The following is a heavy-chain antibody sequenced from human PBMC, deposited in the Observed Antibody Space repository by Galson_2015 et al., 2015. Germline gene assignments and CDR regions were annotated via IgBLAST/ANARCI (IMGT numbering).Heavy chain of an antibody. D-gene: IGHD3-3*01. CDR3: ARAQTDEYYDFWSGSYYFDY. CDR2: IKQDGSEK. V-gene: IGHV3-7*01. J-gene: IGHJ4*02. Sequence: SLRLSCAASGFTFSSYWMSWARQAPGKGLEWVANIKQDGSEKYYVDSVKGRFTISRDNAKNSLYLQMNSLRAEDTAVYYCARAQTDEYYDFWSGSYYFDYWGQGTLVTVSS. CDR1: GFTFSSYW.